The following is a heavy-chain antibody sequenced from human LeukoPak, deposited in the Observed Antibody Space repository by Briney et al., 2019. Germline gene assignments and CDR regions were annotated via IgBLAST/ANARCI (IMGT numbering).Heavy chain of an antibody. D-gene: IGHD1-26*01. CDR2: ITSDGSDT. J-gene: IGHJ4*02. Sequence: PGGSLRLSCAASGFTFSNFWMHWVRHAPRKGLLWVLRITSDGSDTSYADPVKGRLTISRDNAKNTLYLQMNSLRAEDTAIYYCVGGYDPHYWGQGTLVTVSS. CDR1: GFTFSNFW. V-gene: IGHV3-74*01. CDR3: VGGYDPHY.